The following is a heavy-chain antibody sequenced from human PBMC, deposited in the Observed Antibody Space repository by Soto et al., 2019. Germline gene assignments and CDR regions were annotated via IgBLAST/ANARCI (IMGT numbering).Heavy chain of an antibody. V-gene: IGHV3-30*18. J-gene: IGHJ4*02. CDR1: GFTFSSYG. CDR2: ISYDGSNK. Sequence: GGSLRLSCAASGFTFSSYGMHWVRQAPGKGLEWVAVISYDGSNKYYADSVKGRFTISRDNSKNTLYLQMNSLRAEDTAVYYCAKDPIAVAHPGGYFDYWGQGTLVTVSS. CDR3: AKDPIAVAHPGGYFDY. D-gene: IGHD6-19*01.